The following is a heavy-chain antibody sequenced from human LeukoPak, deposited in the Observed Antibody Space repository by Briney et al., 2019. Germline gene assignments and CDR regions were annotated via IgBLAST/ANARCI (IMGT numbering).Heavy chain of an antibody. CDR1: GGSISSSSYY. CDR2: IYYSGST. J-gene: IGHJ1*01. Sequence: SETLSLTCTVSGGSISSSSYYWGWIRQPPGKGLEWIGSIYYSGSTYYNPSLKSRVTISVDTSKNQFSLKLSSVTAADTAVYYCARGRSWYGYFQHWGQGTLVTVSS. CDR3: ARGRSWYGYFQH. V-gene: IGHV4-39*07. D-gene: IGHD6-13*01.